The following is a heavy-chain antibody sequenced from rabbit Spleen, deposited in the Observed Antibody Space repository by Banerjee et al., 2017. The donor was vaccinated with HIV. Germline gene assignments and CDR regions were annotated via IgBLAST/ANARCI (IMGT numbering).Heavy chain of an antibody. J-gene: IGHJ6*01. CDR3: ARDTGSSFSTYGMDL. D-gene: IGHD8-1*01. CDR1: GVSFSSNYY. Sequence: QEQLVESGGGLVKPGGTLTLTCKASGVSFSSNYYMCWVRQAPGKGLEWIACIDTGSRDFTYYASWAKGRFTISKTSSTTVTLQMTSLTVADTATYFCARDTGSSFSTYGMDLWGQGTLVTVS. V-gene: IGHV1S45*01. CDR2: IDTGSRDFT.